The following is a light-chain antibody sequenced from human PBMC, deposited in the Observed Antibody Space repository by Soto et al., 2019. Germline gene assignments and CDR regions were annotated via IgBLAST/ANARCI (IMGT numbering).Light chain of an antibody. CDR3: SSKTSSRTPFV. CDR2: EVN. V-gene: IGLV2-14*01. J-gene: IGLJ1*01. CDR1: SSDFGGYNY. Sequence: QSVLTQPASVSGSPGQSITISCTGTSSDFGGYNYVSWYQQHPGNAPRLMIYEVNNRPSGVPNRFSGSKSGNTASLTISGLQAEDEADYYCSSKTSSRTPFVFGTGTKVTVL.